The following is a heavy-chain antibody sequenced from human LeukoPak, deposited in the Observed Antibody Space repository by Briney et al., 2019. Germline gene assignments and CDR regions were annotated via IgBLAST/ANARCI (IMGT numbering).Heavy chain of an antibody. V-gene: IGHV4-4*07. J-gene: IGHJ5*02. CDR3: ARGGGYGRNWFDP. Sequence: PSETLSLTCIVSGGSISSYHWSWIRQPAGKRLEWIGHTYTSGSSNYNPSLKSRVTMSVDTSNNQFSLKLNSVTAADRAVYYCARGGGYGRNWFDPWGEGTLVIVSS. CDR1: GGSISSYH. D-gene: IGHD2-15*01. CDR2: TYTSGSS.